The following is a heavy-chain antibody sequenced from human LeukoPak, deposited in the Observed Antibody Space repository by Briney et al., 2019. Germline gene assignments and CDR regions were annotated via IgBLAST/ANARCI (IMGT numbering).Heavy chain of an antibody. CDR3: ATRGGAGDF. J-gene: IGHJ4*02. V-gene: IGHV3-23*01. CDR2: ISGPGDST. Sequence: GGSLRLSCAASGFTFATYAMSWVRQAPGKGLEWVSAISGPGDSTYYGDSVKGRFIISRDNTRNTVSLQMSSLRADDTAVYYCATRGGAGDFWGQGTLFTVSS. CDR1: GFTFATYA. D-gene: IGHD3-10*01.